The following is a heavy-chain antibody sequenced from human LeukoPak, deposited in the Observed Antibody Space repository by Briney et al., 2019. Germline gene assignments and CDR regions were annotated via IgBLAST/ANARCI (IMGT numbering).Heavy chain of an antibody. J-gene: IGHJ2*01. Sequence: SETLSLTCGVDGGSFTASYWSWIRQSPGKGLEWIGEIHHAGDTTYSPSLKSRVTISLDIYKAQFSLNLKSVTAADTAVYYCARVTGGGNVAYWYFDLWGRGTLVTVSS. V-gene: IGHV4-34*01. CDR3: ARVTGGGNVAYWYFDL. CDR2: IHHAGDT. D-gene: IGHD4-23*01. CDR1: GGSFTASY.